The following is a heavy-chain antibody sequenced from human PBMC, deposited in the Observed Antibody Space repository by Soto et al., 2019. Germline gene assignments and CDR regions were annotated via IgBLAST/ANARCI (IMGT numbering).Heavy chain of an antibody. CDR2: SRNKVNSYTT. J-gene: IGHJ4*02. D-gene: IGHD4-17*01. CDR1: GFTLSDYY. CDR3: TPSWGDYRSFDY. Sequence: EVQLVESGGDLVQPGGSLRLSCAASGFTLSDYYMDWVRQAPGKGLEWVARSRNKVNSYTTEYAASVKGRFTISRDDSKNSLYLQMNSLKTEDTAVYYCTPSWGDYRSFDYWGQGTLVTVSS. V-gene: IGHV3-72*01.